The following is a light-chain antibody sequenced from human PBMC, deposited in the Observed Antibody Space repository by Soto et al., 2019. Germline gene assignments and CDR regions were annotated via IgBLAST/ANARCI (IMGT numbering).Light chain of an antibody. CDR1: SSDVGAYNY. CDR3: HSYDSSLSGSYV. J-gene: IGLJ1*01. CDR2: GDS. Sequence: QSVLTQPASVSGSPGQSITISCTGTSSDVGAYNYVSWYQQHPGKAPRLIIHGDSNRPSGVPDRFSGSKSGATASLAITGLQAEDESDYYCHSYDSSLSGSYVFGTGTKVTVL. V-gene: IGLV2-14*03.